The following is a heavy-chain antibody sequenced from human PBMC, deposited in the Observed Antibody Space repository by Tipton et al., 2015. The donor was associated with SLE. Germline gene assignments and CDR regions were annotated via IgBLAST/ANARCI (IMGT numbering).Heavy chain of an antibody. V-gene: IGHV4-4*07. CDR2: IYTSGST. D-gene: IGHD3-9*01. CDR3: AGDASYYDILGGPYYFDY. Sequence: TLSLTCTVSGGSISSYYWSWIRQPAGKGLEWIGRIYTSGSTNYNPSLKSRVTMSVDTSKNQFSLKLSSVTAADTAVYYCAGDASYYDILGGPYYFDYWGQGALVTVSS. CDR1: GGSISSYY. J-gene: IGHJ4*02.